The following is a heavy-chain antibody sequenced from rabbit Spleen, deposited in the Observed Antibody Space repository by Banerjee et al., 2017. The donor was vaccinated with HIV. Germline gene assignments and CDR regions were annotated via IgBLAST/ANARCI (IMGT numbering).Heavy chain of an antibody. J-gene: IGHJ4*01. Sequence: QEQLEESGGDLVKPGASLALTCTASGFSFSNNYYMCWVRQAPGKGLEWIACIYPGSFDSTVYASWAKGRFTISRTSSTTVTLQVTSLTAADTATYFCTRGSATMTMVITGYYFNLWGPGTLVTVS. V-gene: IGHV1S45*01. CDR1: GFSFSNNYY. CDR3: TRGSATMTMVITGYYFNL. CDR2: IYPGSFDST. D-gene: IGHD2-1*01.